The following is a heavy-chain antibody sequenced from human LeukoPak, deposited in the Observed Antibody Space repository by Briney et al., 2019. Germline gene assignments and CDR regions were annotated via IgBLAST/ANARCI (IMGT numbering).Heavy chain of an antibody. CDR2: IKSKTDGGTT. CDR1: GFTFSNAW. V-gene: IGHV3-15*01. D-gene: IGHD3-9*01. CDR3: ASEIIFESFDY. Sequence: GGSLRLSCAASGFTFSNAWMSWVRQAPGKGLEWVGRIKSKTDGGTTDYAAPVKGKFTISRDNSKNTLYLQMNSLRAEDTAVYYCASEIIFESFDYWGQGTLVTVSS. J-gene: IGHJ4*02.